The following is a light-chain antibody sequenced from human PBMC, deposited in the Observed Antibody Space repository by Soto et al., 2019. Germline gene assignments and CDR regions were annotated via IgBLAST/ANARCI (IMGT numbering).Light chain of an antibody. Sequence: DIVLTQSPATLSLSPGERATLSCRASQSVSKWLVWYQQKPGQAPRLLIYDASTRASDIPARFSGSGSGTDFTLPISSLEPDDFAVYYCQPRANWPLTFGGGTKVEIK. J-gene: IGKJ4*02. CDR1: QSVSKW. CDR3: QPRANWPLT. V-gene: IGKV3-11*01. CDR2: DAS.